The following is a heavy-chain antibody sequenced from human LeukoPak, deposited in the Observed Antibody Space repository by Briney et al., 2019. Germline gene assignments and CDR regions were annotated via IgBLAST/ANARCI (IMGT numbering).Heavy chain of an antibody. Sequence: ASVKVSCKASGYTFTGYYMHWVRQAPGQGLEWMGWINPNSGGTNYAQKFQGRVTMTRDTSISTAYLQWSSLKASDTAMYYCARRIYYYDSSGYYDFDLHGGWYFDYWGQGTLVTVSS. CDR3: ARRIYYYDSSGYYDFDLHGGWYFDY. CDR2: INPNSGGT. J-gene: IGHJ4*02. CDR1: GYTFTGYY. V-gene: IGHV1-2*02. D-gene: IGHD3-22*01.